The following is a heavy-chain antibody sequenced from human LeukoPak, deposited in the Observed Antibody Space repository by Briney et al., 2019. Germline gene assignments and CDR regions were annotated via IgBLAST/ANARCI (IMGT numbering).Heavy chain of an antibody. CDR3: ARGPSGYHNT. D-gene: IGHD5-12*01. J-gene: IGHJ4*02. Sequence: GGSLRLSCAASGFTFSSYEMNWVRQAPGKGLEWVSYISSSGSTKYYADSVKGRFTISRDNSKNTLYLQMNSLRAEDTAVYYCARGPSGYHNTGGQGTLVTVSS. CDR2: ISSSGSTK. CDR1: GFTFSSYE. V-gene: IGHV3-48*03.